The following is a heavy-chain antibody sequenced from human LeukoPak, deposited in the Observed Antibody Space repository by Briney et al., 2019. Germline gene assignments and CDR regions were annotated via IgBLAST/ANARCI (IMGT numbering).Heavy chain of an antibody. CDR3: ATDYGGNFDY. CDR1: GFSFNSYE. D-gene: IGHD4-23*01. Sequence: GGSLRLSCVASGFSFNSYEMNWVRQAPGKGLEWISYISSSATTIYYADSVKGRFTISRDNAKNSLYLQMNSLRAEDTAVYYCATDYGGNFDYWGQGTLVTVSS. CDR2: ISSSATTI. V-gene: IGHV3-48*03. J-gene: IGHJ4*02.